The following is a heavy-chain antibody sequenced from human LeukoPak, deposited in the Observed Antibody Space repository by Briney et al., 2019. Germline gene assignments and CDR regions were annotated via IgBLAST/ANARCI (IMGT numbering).Heavy chain of an antibody. D-gene: IGHD2-2*01. CDR1: GGSISSSSYY. V-gene: IGHV4-39*01. J-gene: IGHJ4*02. Sequence: PSETLSLTCTVSGGSISSSSYYWGWIRQPPGRRLEWIGSVYYSGSTYYNPSLKSRVTISIDTSKNQFSLKVSSVTATDTAVYYCARLLVVEGFDFWGQGTLVTVSS. CDR2: VYYSGST. CDR3: ARLLVVEGFDF.